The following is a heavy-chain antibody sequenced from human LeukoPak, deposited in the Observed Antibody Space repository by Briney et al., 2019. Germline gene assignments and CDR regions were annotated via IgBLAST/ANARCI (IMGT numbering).Heavy chain of an antibody. V-gene: IGHV3-49*03. J-gene: IGHJ4*02. CDR3: TREAVIVVRAQYFDY. D-gene: IGHD3-22*01. CDR1: GFTFGDYA. Sequence: PGGSLRLSCTASGFTFGDYAMSWFRQAPGKGRWWVGFIRSKAYGGTTEYAASVKGRFTISRDDSKSIAYLQMNSLKTEDTAVYYCTREAVIVVRAQYFDYWGQGTLVTVSS. CDR2: IRSKAYGGTT.